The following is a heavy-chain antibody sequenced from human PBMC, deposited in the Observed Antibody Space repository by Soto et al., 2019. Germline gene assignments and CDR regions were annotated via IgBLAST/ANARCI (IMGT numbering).Heavy chain of an antibody. CDR2: IYWDDDK. CDR3: AHRVLRTVFGLVTTTAIYFDF. D-gene: IGHD3-3*01. Sequence: QITLNESGPTVVRPTETLTLTCRFSGFSLTTSGVGVGWIRQSPGKAPEWLALIYWDDDKRYSASLKSMLTITKDTAKNQVVLTVSDLDPTDTATYYCAHRVLRTVFGLVTTTAIYFDFWCQGTPVAVSS. J-gene: IGHJ4*02. V-gene: IGHV2-5*02. CDR1: GFSLTTSGVG.